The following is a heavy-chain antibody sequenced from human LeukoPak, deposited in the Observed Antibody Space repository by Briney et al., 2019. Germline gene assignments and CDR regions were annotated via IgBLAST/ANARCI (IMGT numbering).Heavy chain of an antibody. D-gene: IGHD6-19*01. CDR3: ARLRSIAVARTVLDY. CDR2: IYYSGST. CDR1: GGSISSSNYY. J-gene: IGHJ4*02. V-gene: IGHV4-39*01. Sequence: SETLSLTCTVSGGSISSSNYYWGWIRQPPGKGLEWIGSIYYSGSTYYNPSLKSRVTISVDTSKNQFSLKLSSVTAADTAVYYCARLRSIAVARTVLDYWGQGTLVTVSS.